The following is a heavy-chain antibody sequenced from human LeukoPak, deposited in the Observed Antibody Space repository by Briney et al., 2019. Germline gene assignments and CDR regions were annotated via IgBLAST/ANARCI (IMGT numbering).Heavy chain of an antibody. Sequence: ASVKVSCKASGYTSTSYGISWVRQAPGQGLEWMGWISAYNGNTNYAQKLQGRVTMTTDTSTSTAYMELRSLRSDDTAVYYCAIHLEYYYDSSGYDGYWGQGTLVTVSS. J-gene: IGHJ4*02. CDR1: GYTSTSYG. CDR2: ISAYNGNT. CDR3: AIHLEYYYDSSGYDGY. V-gene: IGHV1-18*01. D-gene: IGHD3-22*01.